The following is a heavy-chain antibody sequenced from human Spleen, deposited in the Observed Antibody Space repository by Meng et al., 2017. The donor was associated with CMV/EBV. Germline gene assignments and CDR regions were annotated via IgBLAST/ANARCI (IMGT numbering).Heavy chain of an antibody. Sequence: FNHAWMGWVRPAPGKGLEWVGRIKSNPDGGATAYGAPVKGRFIISRDDSKNTLYLQMNSLQTEDTAVYYCTTVNLYYYDSSGKYDHWGQGTLVTVSS. CDR3: TTVNLYYYDSSGKYDH. D-gene: IGHD3-22*01. CDR2: IKSNPDGGAT. CDR1: FNHAW. J-gene: IGHJ4*02. V-gene: IGHV3-15*01.